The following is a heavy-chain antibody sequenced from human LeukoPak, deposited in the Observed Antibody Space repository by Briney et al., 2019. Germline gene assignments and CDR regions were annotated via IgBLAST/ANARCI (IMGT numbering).Heavy chain of an antibody. CDR3: ARGRYCSGGTCYSGAGGFDY. CDR2: IITSGSTI. Sequence: GGSLRLSCAASGFTFSDYYMSWIRQAPGKGLEWVSYIITSGSTIYYADSVKGRFTISRDNAKNSLYLQMNSLRAEDTAVYYCARGRYCSGGTCYSGAGGFDYWGQGTLVIVSS. CDR1: GFTFSDYY. D-gene: IGHD2-15*01. V-gene: IGHV3-11*01. J-gene: IGHJ4*02.